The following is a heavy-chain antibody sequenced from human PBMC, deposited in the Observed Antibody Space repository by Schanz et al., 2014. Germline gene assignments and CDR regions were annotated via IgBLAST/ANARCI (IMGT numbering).Heavy chain of an antibody. V-gene: IGHV4-34*01. J-gene: IGHJ4*02. D-gene: IGHD5-12*01. CDR1: GGSFSGYY. CDR3: ARDPNSVNEIDY. CDR2: IKHGGST. Sequence: QVQLQQWGAGLLKPSETLSLTCAVYGGSFSGYYWSWIRQPPGKGLEWIGEIKHGGSTKYNPSLKSRLTLSEDTSKNQFSLKLSSVTAADTAVYYCARDPNSVNEIDYWGQGTLVTVSS.